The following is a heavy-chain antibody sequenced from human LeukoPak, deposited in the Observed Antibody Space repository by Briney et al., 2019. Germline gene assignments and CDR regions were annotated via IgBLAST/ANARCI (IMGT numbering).Heavy chain of an antibody. Sequence: QPGGSLRLSCAASGFTFSSYSMNWVRQAPGKGLEWVSYISSSSSIIYYADSVKGRFTISRDNAKNSLYLQMNSLGDEDTAVYYCARDNWNFDYWGQGTLVTVSS. V-gene: IGHV3-48*02. CDR2: ISSSSSII. CDR1: GFTFSSYS. CDR3: ARDNWNFDY. J-gene: IGHJ4*02. D-gene: IGHD1-20*01.